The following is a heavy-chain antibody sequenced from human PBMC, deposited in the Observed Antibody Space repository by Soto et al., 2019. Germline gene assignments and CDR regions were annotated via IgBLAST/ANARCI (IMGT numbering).Heavy chain of an antibody. D-gene: IGHD3-22*01. CDR1: GGTFGSDA. V-gene: IGHV1-69*06. Sequence: SVKVSCKASGGTFGSDAITWVRQAPGQGLEWVGRIIPIFGTTNYAQNLQGRVTISADKSTLTSYMELHNLTSDDTALYYCARDRTDSGYYTNWLDPWGQGTQVTVSS. J-gene: IGHJ5*02. CDR2: IIPIFGTT. CDR3: ARDRTDSGYYTNWLDP.